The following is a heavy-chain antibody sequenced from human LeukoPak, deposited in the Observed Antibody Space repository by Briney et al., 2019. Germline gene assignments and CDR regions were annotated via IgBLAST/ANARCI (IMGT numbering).Heavy chain of an antibody. Sequence: GGSLRLSCAASGFTFSSYWMHWVRQAPGKGLVWVSRISSEGDTTSYADSVKGRFTISRDNSKNTLYFQMNSLIYEDTAVYYCAKTGFQWGEYFYYMDVWGKGTTVTVSS. D-gene: IGHD1-14*01. V-gene: IGHV3-74*01. CDR1: GFTFSSYW. J-gene: IGHJ6*03. CDR2: ISSEGDTT. CDR3: AKTGFQWGEYFYYMDV.